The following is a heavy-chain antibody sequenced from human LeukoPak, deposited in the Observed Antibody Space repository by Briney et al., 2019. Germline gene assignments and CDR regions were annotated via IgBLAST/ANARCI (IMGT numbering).Heavy chain of an antibody. J-gene: IGHJ4*02. CDR2: IYYSGST. CDR3: ARILRYYYDSSGYYLGYFDY. D-gene: IGHD3-22*01. CDR1: GGSISSGGYY. V-gene: IGHV4-31*03. Sequence: KPSETLSLTCTVSGGSISSGGYYWSWIRQHPGKGLEWIGYIYYSGSTYYNPSLKSRVTISVDTSKNQFSLKLSSVTAADTAVYYCARILRYYYDSSGYYLGYFDYWGQGTLVTVSS.